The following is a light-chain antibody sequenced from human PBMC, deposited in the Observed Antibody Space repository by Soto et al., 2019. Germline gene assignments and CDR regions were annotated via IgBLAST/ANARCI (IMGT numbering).Light chain of an antibody. Sequence: ERVLIPFLAISFISPGERATLSCRASQSVSSSYLAWYQQTPGQAPRLLIYGTSNRATGSPDSFSGRGSGTDFTFTISRLELEDFAVYYCQQYGNSRWTFGQGTRVDIK. V-gene: IGKV3-20*01. CDR1: QSVSSSY. J-gene: IGKJ1*01. CDR3: QQYGNSRWT. CDR2: GTS.